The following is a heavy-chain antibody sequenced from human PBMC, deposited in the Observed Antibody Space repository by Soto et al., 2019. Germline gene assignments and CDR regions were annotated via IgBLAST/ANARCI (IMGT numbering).Heavy chain of an antibody. CDR1: GGTFSSYA. Sequence: QVQLVQSGAEVKKPGSSVKVSCKASGGTFSSYAISWVRQAPGQGLEWMGGIIPIFGTANYAQKFQGRVPITADESTSTVYMELSSLRSEDTAVYYCARGGEQWLVQDWFAPWGQGTLVTVSS. J-gene: IGHJ5*02. D-gene: IGHD6-19*01. CDR3: ARGGEQWLVQDWFAP. CDR2: IIPIFGTA. V-gene: IGHV1-69*12.